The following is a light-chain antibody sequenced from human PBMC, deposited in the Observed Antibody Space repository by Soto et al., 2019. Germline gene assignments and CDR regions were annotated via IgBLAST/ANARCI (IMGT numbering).Light chain of an antibody. CDR2: GVS. J-gene: IGKJ5*01. CDR1: QSLSSS. V-gene: IGKV3-15*01. CDR3: QQYDDWPIT. Sequence: EIVLTQSPGTLSLSPGERATLSCQVSQSLSSSQLAWYQQKPGQSPSLLIYGVSTRAADVPARFSGSGSGTEFTLTISSLQSEDFEIYYCQQYDDWPITFGQGTRLEIK.